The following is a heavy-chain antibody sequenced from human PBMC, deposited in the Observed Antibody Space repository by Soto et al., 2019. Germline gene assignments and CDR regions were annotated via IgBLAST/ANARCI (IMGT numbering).Heavy chain of an antibody. CDR3: ARESEDLTSNFGY. CDR2: ISSTTNYI. J-gene: IGHJ4*02. V-gene: IGHV3-21*06. Sequence: GGSLRLSCAASGFIFTRYSMNWVRQAPGRGLEWVSSISSTTNYIYYGDSMKGRFTISRDNAKNSLYLEMNSLRAEDTAVYYCARESEDLTSNFGYWGQGTLVTVSS. CDR1: GFIFTRYS.